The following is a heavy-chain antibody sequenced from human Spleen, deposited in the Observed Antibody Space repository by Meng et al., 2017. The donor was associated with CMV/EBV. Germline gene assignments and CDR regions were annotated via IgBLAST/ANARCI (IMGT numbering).Heavy chain of an antibody. D-gene: IGHD3-16*01. CDR2: GDPEDGET. Sequence: IACRVSGYTFSDYKLHWVQQAPGKGLQWMGLGDPEDGETSYAEKFQGRITISADTSTDTAYIELSSLRPEDTAVYYCVTAYEYLGYWGQGTLVTVSS. CDR3: VTAYEYLGY. J-gene: IGHJ4*02. V-gene: IGHV1-69-2*01. CDR1: GYTFSDYK.